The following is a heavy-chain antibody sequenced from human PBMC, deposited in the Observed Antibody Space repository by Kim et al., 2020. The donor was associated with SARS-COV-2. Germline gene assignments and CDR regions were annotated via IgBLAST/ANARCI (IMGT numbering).Heavy chain of an antibody. J-gene: IGHJ4*02. CDR2: IKSKTDGGTT. D-gene: IGHD6-19*01. Sequence: GGSLRLSCAASGFTFSNAWMSWVRQAPGKGLEWVGRIKSKTDGGTTDYAAPVKGRFTISRDDSKNTLHLQMNSLKTEDTAVYYCVTGGGSGWHPAPSEYWGQGTLVTVSS. V-gene: IGHV3-15*01. CDR3: VTGGGSGWHPAPSEY. CDR1: GFTFSNAW.